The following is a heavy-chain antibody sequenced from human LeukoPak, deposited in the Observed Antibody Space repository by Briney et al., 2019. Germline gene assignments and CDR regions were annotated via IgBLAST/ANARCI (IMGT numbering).Heavy chain of an antibody. CDR2: ISYDGSNK. J-gene: IGHJ4*02. D-gene: IGHD3-9*01. CDR1: GFTFSGYA. Sequence: GGSLRLSCAASGFTFSGYAMHWVRQAPGKGLEWVAVISYDGSNKYYADSVKGRFTISRDNSKNTLYLQMNSLRAEDTAVYYCARPYDILTGYSGSFDYWGQGTLVTVSS. V-gene: IGHV3-30-3*01. CDR3: ARPYDILTGYSGSFDY.